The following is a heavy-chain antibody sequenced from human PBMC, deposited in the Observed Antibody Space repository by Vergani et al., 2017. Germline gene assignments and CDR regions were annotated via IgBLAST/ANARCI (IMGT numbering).Heavy chain of an antibody. V-gene: IGHV1-69*01. D-gene: IGHD5-12*01. CDR3: ARAKYSGYDYGISRFDY. J-gene: IGHJ4*02. CDR1: GGTFSSYA. Sequence: QVQLVQSGAEVKKPGSSVKVSCKASGGTFSSYAISWVRQAPGQGLEWMGGIIPIFGTANYAQKFQGRGTITADESTSTAYMELSSLRSEDTAVYYCARAKYSGYDYGISRFDYWGQGTLVTVSS. CDR2: IIPIFGTA.